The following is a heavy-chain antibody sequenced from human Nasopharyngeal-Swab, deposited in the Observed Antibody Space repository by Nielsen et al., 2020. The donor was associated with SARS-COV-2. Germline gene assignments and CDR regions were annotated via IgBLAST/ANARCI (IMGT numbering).Heavy chain of an antibody. CDR1: GGSISSYY. CDR2: IYYSGST. V-gene: IGHV4-59*13. J-gene: IGHJ5*02. CDR3: ARGGVRDNWFDP. Sequence: GSLRLSCTVSGGSISSYYWSWIRQPPGKGLEWIGYIYYSGSTNYNPSLKSRVTISVDTSKNQFSLKLSSVTAADTAVYYCARGGVRDNWFDPWGQGTLVTVSS. D-gene: IGHD2-21*01.